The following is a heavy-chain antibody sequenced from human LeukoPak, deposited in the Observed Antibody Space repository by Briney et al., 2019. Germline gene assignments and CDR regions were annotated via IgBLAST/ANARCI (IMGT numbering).Heavy chain of an antibody. CDR3: AHYGDYRFMYYFDY. CDR1: GFSLSTRGLG. D-gene: IGHD4-17*01. V-gene: IGHV2-5*02. J-gene: IGHJ4*02. Sequence: SGPTLVNPTQTLTLTCSLSGFSLSTRGLGVGWIRQPPGEAPEWLALLYWDDNYLYNPSLRRRLTITKDTSKNQVVFTMTNMDPVDTATYYCAHYGDYRFMYYFDYWGQGTLVTVSS. CDR2: LYWDDNY.